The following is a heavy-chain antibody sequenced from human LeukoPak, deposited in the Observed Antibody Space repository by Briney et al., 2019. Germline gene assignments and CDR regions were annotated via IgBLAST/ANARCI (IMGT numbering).Heavy chain of an antibody. Sequence: SETLSLTCTVSGGSISGSTYYWGWVRQPPGKGLEWIGGIYYSGTTYYNPSLKSRVTISVDTSKNQFSLKLSSVTAADTAVYYCARVEVGGFDPWGQGTLVTVSS. D-gene: IGHD1-26*01. CDR3: ARVEVGGFDP. CDR2: IYYSGTT. J-gene: IGHJ5*02. CDR1: GGSISGSTYY. V-gene: IGHV4-39*01.